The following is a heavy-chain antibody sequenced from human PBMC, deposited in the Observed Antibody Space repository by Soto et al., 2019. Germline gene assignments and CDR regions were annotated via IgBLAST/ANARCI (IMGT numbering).Heavy chain of an antibody. CDR2: IIPIFGTA. CDR3: ARLSMVRGVTDYYYYYGMDV. Sequence: ASVKVSCKASGGTFSSYAISWVRQAPGQGLEWMGGIIPIFGTANYAQKFQGRVTITADESTSTAYMELSSLRSEDTAVYYCARLSMVRGVTDYYYYYGMDVWGQGTTVTVSS. CDR1: GGTFSSYA. D-gene: IGHD3-10*01. J-gene: IGHJ6*02. V-gene: IGHV1-69*13.